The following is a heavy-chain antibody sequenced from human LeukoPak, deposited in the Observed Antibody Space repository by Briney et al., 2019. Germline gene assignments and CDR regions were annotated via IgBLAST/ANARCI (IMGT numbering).Heavy chain of an antibody. D-gene: IGHD6-13*01. J-gene: IGHJ4*02. CDR2: LYWNDDK. Sequence: ESGPTLVKPTQTLTLTCTFSGFSLSTSGVGVGWIRQPPGKALEWLALLYWNDDKRYSPSLKSRLTITKDTSKNQAVLTMTNTDPVDTATYYCAHSTGTESIAAAGTGPSHLRWLPYSFDYWGQGTLVTVSS. V-gene: IGHV2-5*01. CDR3: AHSTGTESIAAAGTGPSHLRWLPYSFDY. CDR1: GFSLSTSGVG.